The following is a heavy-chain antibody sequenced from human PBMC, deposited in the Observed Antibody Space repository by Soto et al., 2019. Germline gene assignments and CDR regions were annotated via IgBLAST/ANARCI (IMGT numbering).Heavy chain of an antibody. CDR2: IIPIFGTA. J-gene: IGHJ5*02. CDR3: ARVKRGLWSTTKIWENWFDP. V-gene: IGHV1-69*06. Sequence: SVKVSCKASGGTFSSYAISWGRQAPGQGLEWMGGIIPIFGTANYAQKFQGRVTITADKSTSTAYMELSSLRSEDTAVYYCARVKRGLWSTTKIWENWFDPWGQGTLVTVSS. D-gene: IGHD2-2*01. CDR1: GGTFSSYA.